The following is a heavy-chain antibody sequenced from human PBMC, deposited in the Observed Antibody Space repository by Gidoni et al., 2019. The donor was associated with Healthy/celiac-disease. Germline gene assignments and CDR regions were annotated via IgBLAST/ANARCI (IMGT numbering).Heavy chain of an antibody. D-gene: IGHD3-3*01. J-gene: IGHJ6*02. CDR3: ARLGHYDFWSGGVFNYYGMDV. V-gene: IGHV4-39*01. CDR2: IYYSGST. CDR1: GGSISSSSYY. Sequence: QLQLQESGPGLVKPSETLSLTCTVSGGSISSSSYYWGWIRQPPGKGLEWIGSIYYSGSTYYNPSLKSRVTISVDTSKNQFSLKLSSVTAADTAVYYCARLGHYDFWSGGVFNYYGMDVWGQGTTVTVSS.